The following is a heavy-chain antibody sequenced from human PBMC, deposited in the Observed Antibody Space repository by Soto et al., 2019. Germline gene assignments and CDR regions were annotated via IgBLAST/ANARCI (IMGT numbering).Heavy chain of an antibody. Sequence: EVQLVESGGALVQPGGSLRLSCAASGFTFSSYWMHWVRQVPGEGLVWVSRIKTDGSSTSYADSVKGRFTISRDNAKNTMYLQMNHLGAEDTAVYYCARVGVGHYEFDYWGQGTLVTVSS. V-gene: IGHV3-74*01. CDR2: IKTDGSST. J-gene: IGHJ4*02. D-gene: IGHD3-16*01. CDR3: ARVGVGHYEFDY. CDR1: GFTFSSYW.